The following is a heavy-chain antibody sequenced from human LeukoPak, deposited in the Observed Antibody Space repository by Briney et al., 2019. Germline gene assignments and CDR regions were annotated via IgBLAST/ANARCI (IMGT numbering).Heavy chain of an antibody. CDR3: AREGIAARPPSRSFDY. V-gene: IGHV1-2*02. Sequence: ASVKVSCKASGYTFTGYYMHWVRQAPGQGLEWMGWINPNSGGTNYAQKLQGRVTMTTDTSTSTAYMELRSLRSDDTAVYYCAREGIAARPPSRSFDYWGQGTLVTVSS. D-gene: IGHD6-6*01. CDR1: GYTFTGYY. J-gene: IGHJ4*02. CDR2: INPNSGGT.